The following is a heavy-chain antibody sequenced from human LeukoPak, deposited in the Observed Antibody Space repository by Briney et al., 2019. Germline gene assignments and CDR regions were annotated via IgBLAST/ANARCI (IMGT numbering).Heavy chain of an antibody. CDR3: AKDKLSGSGSYSDY. V-gene: IGHV3-30*02. CDR1: GFTFSSYG. D-gene: IGHD3-10*01. CDR2: IRYDGSIK. Sequence: GGSLRLSCATSGFTFSSYGMHWVRQAPGKGLEWVAFIRYDGSIKYYADSVKGRFTISRDNSKNTQYLQMNSLRAEDTAVYYCAKDKLSGSGSYSDYWGQGTLVTVSS. J-gene: IGHJ4*02.